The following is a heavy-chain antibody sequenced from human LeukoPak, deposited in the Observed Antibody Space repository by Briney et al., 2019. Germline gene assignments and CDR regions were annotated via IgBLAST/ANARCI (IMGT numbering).Heavy chain of an antibody. Sequence: GGSLRLSCAASGFTFSSYSMTWVRQAPGKGLEWVSVIYSGGSTYYADSVKGRFTISRDNSKNTLYLQMNRLRAEDTAVYYCARDLKGAMVNYWGQGTLVTVSS. J-gene: IGHJ4*02. CDR3: ARDLKGAMVNY. D-gene: IGHD5-18*01. CDR2: IYSGGST. CDR1: GFTFSSYS. V-gene: IGHV3-66*01.